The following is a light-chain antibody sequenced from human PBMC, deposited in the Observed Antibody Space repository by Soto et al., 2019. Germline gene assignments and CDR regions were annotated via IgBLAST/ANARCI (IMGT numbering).Light chain of an antibody. CDR3: QQRSNWPPIT. V-gene: IGKV3-15*01. CDR1: QRVYSN. J-gene: IGKJ5*01. CDR2: GAS. Sequence: EVVMTQSPDTLSVSPGESATLSCRASQRVYSNLAWYQQRPGQAPRLLIYGASTRATGVPARFSGRGSGTEFTLTISSLQSEDFAVYYCQQRSNWPPITFGQGTRLEIK.